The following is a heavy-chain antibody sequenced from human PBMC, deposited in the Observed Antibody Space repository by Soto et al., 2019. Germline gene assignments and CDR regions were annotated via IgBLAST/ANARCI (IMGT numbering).Heavy chain of an antibody. CDR3: ARRGDYGDSD. CDR1: GASVSSGHW. V-gene: IGHV4-4*02. D-gene: IGHD4-17*01. Sequence: SETLSLTCAVSGASVSSGHWWTWARQPPGKGLEWIGEISHIETTNYNPSLRSRVTISVDKPRNQFSLKLTSVTAADTAVYYCARRGDYGDSDWAQGTLVTVSS. J-gene: IGHJ4*02. CDR2: ISHIETT.